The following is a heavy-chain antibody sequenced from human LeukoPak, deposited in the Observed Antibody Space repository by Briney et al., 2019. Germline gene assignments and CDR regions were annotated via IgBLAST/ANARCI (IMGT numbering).Heavy chain of an antibody. D-gene: IGHD2-21*02. J-gene: IGHJ4*02. V-gene: IGHV3-30*04. CDR1: GFTFSSYA. CDR2: ISYDVRNK. Sequence: GGSLRLSCAASGFTFSSYAMHWVRQAPGKGLAWVAVISYDVRNKYYADSVKGRFTISRDNSKSMLYLQMNSLRDEDTAVYYCATGDCGGDCYSSYFDYWGQGTLVTVSS. CDR3: ATGDCGGDCYSSYFDY.